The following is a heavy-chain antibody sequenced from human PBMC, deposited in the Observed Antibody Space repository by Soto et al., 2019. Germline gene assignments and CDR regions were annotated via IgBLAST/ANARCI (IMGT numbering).Heavy chain of an antibody. CDR1: GFSISTYW. D-gene: IGHD3-16*01. V-gene: IGHV3-74*01. Sequence: EVQLVESGGGLVQPGGSLRLSCAASGFSISTYWMHWVRQAPGKGLVWVSVINSAGTNTAYADSVKGRFTISRDNAKNTLYLQMNSLGPEDTAVYYCARPWGESTSVDYWGQGTLVTVSS. CDR3: ARPWGESTSVDY. CDR2: INSAGTNT. J-gene: IGHJ4*02.